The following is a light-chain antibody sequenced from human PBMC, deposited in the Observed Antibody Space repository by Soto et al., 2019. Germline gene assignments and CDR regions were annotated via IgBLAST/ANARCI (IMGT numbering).Light chain of an antibody. CDR1: QSISIY. CDR3: QQASTFPFT. J-gene: IGKJ4*01. Sequence: DIQMTQSPSSLSASVGDRVTITCRASQSISIYLNWYQQKPGKAPKVLIYTASSLQSGVPSRFSGIGSGTDFTLSISSLQPEDFATYYCQQASTFPFTFGGGTEVQIK. V-gene: IGKV1-39*01. CDR2: TAS.